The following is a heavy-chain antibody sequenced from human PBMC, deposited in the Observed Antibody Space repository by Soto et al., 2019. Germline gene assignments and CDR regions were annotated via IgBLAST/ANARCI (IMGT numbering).Heavy chain of an antibody. CDR2: IYPGDSDT. J-gene: IGHJ4*02. CDR3: ARRLSTGWFFDF. CDR1: GYSFTSYW. Sequence: LGESLKISCKGSGYSFTSYWIGWVRQMPGKGLEWMGIIYPGDSDTRYSPSFQGQVAFSADKSISTAYLQWSGLKASDTAMYYCARRLSTGWFFDFWGQGTLVTVSS. V-gene: IGHV5-51*01. D-gene: IGHD6-19*01.